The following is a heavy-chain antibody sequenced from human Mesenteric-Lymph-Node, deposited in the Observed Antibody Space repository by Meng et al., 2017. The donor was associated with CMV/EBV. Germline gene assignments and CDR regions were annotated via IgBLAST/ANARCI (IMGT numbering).Heavy chain of an antibody. CDR1: GYTFSSYG. D-gene: IGHD2-2*03. V-gene: IGHV1-18*01. CDR3: ARTWILSYYYYGMDV. CDR2: ISAYNGNT. J-gene: IGHJ6*02. Sequence: ASVKVSCKASGYTFSSYGINWVRQAPGQGLEWMGWISAYNGNTHYAQKFQGRVTVTTDTSTTTAYMELRSLRSDDTAVYYCARTWILSYYYYGMDVWGQGTTFPFSS.